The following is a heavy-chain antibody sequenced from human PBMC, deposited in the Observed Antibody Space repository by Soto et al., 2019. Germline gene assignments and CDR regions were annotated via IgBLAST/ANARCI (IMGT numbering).Heavy chain of an antibody. CDR2: INPGGSST. CDR3: VKEWTPRRAFDY. D-gene: IGHD5-12*01. Sequence: GGSLRLSCVASMFTFRSYAMIWVRQAPGKGLEWVSGINPGGSSTFYADSVRGRFTISRDNAKNTVYLQMNSLRVEDTAKYYCVKEWTPRRAFDYWGQGTPVTVSS. J-gene: IGHJ4*02. CDR1: MFTFRSYA. V-gene: IGHV3-23*01.